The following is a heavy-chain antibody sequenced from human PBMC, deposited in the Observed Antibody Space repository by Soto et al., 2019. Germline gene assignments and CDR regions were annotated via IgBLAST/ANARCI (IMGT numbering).Heavy chain of an antibody. CDR1: GFTFTSYA. D-gene: IGHD3-3*01. CDR3: AKDSAIFGVVIIHYYGMDV. Sequence: GGSLRLSCAASGFTFTSYAMSWVRQAPGKGLEWVSAISGSGGSTYYADSVKGRFAISRDNSKNTLYLQMNSLRAEDTAVYYCAKDSAIFGVVIIHYYGMDVWGQGTTVTVSS. CDR2: ISGSGGST. J-gene: IGHJ6*02. V-gene: IGHV3-23*01.